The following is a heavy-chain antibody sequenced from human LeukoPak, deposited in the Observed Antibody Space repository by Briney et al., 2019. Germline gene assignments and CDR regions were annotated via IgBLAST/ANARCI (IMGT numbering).Heavy chain of an antibody. Sequence: PGGSLRLSCAASGFTFSGYAMSWVRQAPGKGLEWVSAISGSGGSTYYADSVKGRFTISRDNSKNTLYLQMNSLRAEDTAVYYCAKDYDSGWYQIFDYWGQGTLVTVSS. CDR1: GFTFSGYA. V-gene: IGHV3-23*01. D-gene: IGHD6-19*01. CDR3: AKDYDSGWYQIFDY. CDR2: ISGSGGST. J-gene: IGHJ4*02.